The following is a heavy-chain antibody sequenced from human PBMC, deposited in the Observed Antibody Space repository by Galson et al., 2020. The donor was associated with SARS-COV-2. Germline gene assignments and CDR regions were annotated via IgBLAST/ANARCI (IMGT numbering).Heavy chain of an antibody. V-gene: IGHV5-51*01. J-gene: IGHJ4*02. D-gene: IGHD3-3*01. CDR2: IYPGDSDT. Sequence: GESLKISCKGSGNSFTSYWIGWVRQMSGQGLEWVGIIYPGDSDTRYSPSFQGQVTISADKSISTAYLQWSSLKASDTAMYYCASGLYSQPPKDSDCWSGDPPDYWGQGTLVTVSS. CDR1: GNSFTSYW. CDR3: ASGLYSQPPKDSDCWSGDPPDY.